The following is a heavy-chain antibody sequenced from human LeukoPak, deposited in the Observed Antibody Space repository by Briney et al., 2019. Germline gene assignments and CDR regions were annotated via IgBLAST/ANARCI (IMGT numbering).Heavy chain of an antibody. CDR3: ARGTFGELFDY. CDR1: GGSVSSGSYY. V-gene: IGHV4-61*01. D-gene: IGHD3-10*01. CDR2: IYYSGST. J-gene: IGHJ4*02. Sequence: SETLSLACTVSGGSVSSGSYYWSWIRQPPGKGLEWIGYIYYSGSTYYNPSLKSRVTISVDTSKNQFSLKLSSVTAADTAVYYCARGTFGELFDYWGQGTLVTVSS.